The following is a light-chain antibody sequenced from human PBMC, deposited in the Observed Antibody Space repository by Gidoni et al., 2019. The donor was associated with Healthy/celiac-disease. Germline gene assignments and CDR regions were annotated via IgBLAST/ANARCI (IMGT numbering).Light chain of an antibody. J-gene: IGKJ1*01. V-gene: IGKV2-40*01. CDR1: PSLVDSDAGNTY. CDR3: MQRIEFPAKT. CDR2: TLS. Sequence: DIVMTKTPLPLPVPPGKPASIPCRSSPSLVDSDAGNTYVDWYLQRPGQSPQLLIYTLSYRASGVPDRFSGSASGTDFTLKISRVDAEDVVVYYWMQRIEFPAKTFGQGTKVEIK.